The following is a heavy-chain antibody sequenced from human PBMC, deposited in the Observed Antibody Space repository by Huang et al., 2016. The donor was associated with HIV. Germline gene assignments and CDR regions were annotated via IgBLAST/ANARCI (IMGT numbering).Heavy chain of an antibody. CDR2: IYDKGRT. J-gene: IGHJ6*03. CDR3: ARHREGPVAYYSGWGSHLNYMDV. CDR1: GGSIRSSDYH. Sequence: QLLLQESGPGLVKPSEALALTCAVSGGSIRSSDYHWGWIRRPPGKGLEGIGGIYDKGRTHYNPSLKSRVTIAVDTSKNLFFLNLTSMTAADTAVYYCARHREGPVAYYSGWGSHLNYMDVWGRGRTVVVSS. V-gene: IGHV4-39*01. D-gene: IGHD3-10*01.